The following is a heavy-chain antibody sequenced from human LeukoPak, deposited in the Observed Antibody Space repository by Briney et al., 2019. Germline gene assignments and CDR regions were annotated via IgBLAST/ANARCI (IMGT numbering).Heavy chain of an antibody. CDR1: GGSFSGYY. J-gene: IGHJ4*02. CDR2: INHSGST. D-gene: IGHD3-3*02. V-gene: IGHV4-34*01. Sequence: PSETLSLTCAVYGGSFSGYYWSWIRQPPGKGLEWIGEINHSGSTNYNPSLKSRVTISVDTSKNQFSLKLSSVTAADTAVYYCASSSHFWSGYYRIPRFDYWGQGTLVTVSS. CDR3: ASSSHFWSGYYRIPRFDY.